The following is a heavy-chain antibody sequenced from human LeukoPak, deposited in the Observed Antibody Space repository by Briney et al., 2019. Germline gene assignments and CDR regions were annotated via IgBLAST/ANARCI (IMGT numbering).Heavy chain of an antibody. Sequence: GGSLRLSCAASGFTFSDYYMSWIRQAPGKGLEWVSYISSSGSSIYYADSVRGRFTISRDNAKNSLYLQMNSLRADDTAVYYCARSDWNDPCFDYWGQGTLVTVSS. D-gene: IGHD1-1*01. CDR2: ISSSGSSI. V-gene: IGHV3-11*01. J-gene: IGHJ4*02. CDR3: ARSDWNDPCFDY. CDR1: GFTFSDYY.